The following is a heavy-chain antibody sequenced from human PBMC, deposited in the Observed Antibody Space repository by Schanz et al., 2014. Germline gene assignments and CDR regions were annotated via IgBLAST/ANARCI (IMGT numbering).Heavy chain of an antibody. D-gene: IGHD6-13*01. V-gene: IGHV1-18*01. CDR1: GYTFSSYG. CDR3: ASSGAGYSSSWDVDD. J-gene: IGHJ4*02. Sequence: QVQLVQSGAEVKKPGASVKVSCKTSGYTFSSYGITWVRQAPGQGLEWMGWISPYNGNTNYAPKVQGRVTVTTDTSTSTVYMELSSLTSEDTAVYYCASSGAGYSSSWDVDDAGQGTLVTVSA. CDR2: ISPYNGNT.